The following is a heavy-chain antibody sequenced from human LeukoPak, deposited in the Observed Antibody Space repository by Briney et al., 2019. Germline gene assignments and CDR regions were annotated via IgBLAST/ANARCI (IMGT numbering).Heavy chain of an antibody. CDR3: AKGMGDAYNYRYYLDY. Sequence: GRSLRLSCAASGFTFSSYGMHWVRQAPGKGLEWVAVISYDGSNKYYADSVKGRFTISRDNSKNTLYLQMNSLRAEDTAVYYCAKGMGDAYNYRYYLDYWGQGTLVTVSS. D-gene: IGHD5-24*01. V-gene: IGHV3-30*18. J-gene: IGHJ4*02. CDR2: ISYDGSNK. CDR1: GFTFSSYG.